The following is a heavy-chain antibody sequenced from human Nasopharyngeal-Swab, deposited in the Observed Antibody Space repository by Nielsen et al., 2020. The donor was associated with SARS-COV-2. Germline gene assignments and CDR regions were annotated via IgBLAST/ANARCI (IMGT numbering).Heavy chain of an antibody. D-gene: IGHD2-15*01. J-gene: IGHJ4*02. CDR1: GFTFSTYA. CDR3: VRGDGSPTFFDF. V-gene: IGHV3-33*08. CDR2: IYYDASNQ. Sequence: GESLKISCAASGFTFSTYAMHWVRQAPGKGLEWVGIIYYDASNQFYSDSVKGRFTISRDNSKNTLYLQMNSLRVEDTAVYYCVRGDGSPTFFDFWGQGNMVTVSS.